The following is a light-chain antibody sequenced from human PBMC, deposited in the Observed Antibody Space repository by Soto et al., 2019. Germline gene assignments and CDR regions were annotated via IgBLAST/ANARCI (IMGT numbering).Light chain of an antibody. J-gene: IGLJ1*01. CDR3: SSYTNTNTYV. CDR2: EVI. V-gene: IGLV2-14*01. CDR1: SSDVGAYDS. Sequence: QSVLTQPASVSGSPGQSITISCTGTSSDVGAYDSVSWYQQHPGKAPKLMIYEVINRSSGVSSRFSGSKSGNTASLTISGLQAEDEADYHCSSYTNTNTYVFGTGTKVTVL.